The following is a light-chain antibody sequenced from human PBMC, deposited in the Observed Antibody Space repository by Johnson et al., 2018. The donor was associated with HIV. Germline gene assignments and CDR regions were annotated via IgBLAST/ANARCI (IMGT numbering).Light chain of an antibody. Sequence: QSVLTQPPSVSAPPAQKVTISCSGSSSNIGNNYFSWYQQLPGTAPKLLIYDTNKRPSGLPHRFSRPNSATSATLAITGLPPGSEADYYCGTGNSSLSGGPYVVGTGTKVTAL. CDR3: GTGNSSLSGGPYV. CDR1: SSNIGNNY. CDR2: DTN. J-gene: IGLJ1*01. V-gene: IGLV1-51*01.